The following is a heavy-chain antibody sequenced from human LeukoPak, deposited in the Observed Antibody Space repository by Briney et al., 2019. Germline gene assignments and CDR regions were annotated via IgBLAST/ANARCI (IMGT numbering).Heavy chain of an antibody. V-gene: IGHV3-30*02. CDR3: ARGLQWDYYDSSGYYEGDFDY. CDR2: IRYDGNNK. CDR1: GFTFSSYG. J-gene: IGHJ4*02. D-gene: IGHD3-22*01. Sequence: PGGSLRLSCAASGFTFSSYGMHWVRQAPGKGLEWVAFIRYDGNNKYYADSVKGRFTISRDNSKNTLYLQMGSLRAEDMAVYYCARGLQWDYYDSSGYYEGDFDYWGQGTLVTVSS.